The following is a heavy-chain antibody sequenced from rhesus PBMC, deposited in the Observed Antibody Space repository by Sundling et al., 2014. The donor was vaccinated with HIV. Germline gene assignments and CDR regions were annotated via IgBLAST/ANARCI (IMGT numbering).Heavy chain of an antibody. J-gene: IGHJ4*01. CDR2: FYGSRSTT. V-gene: IGHV4S10*01. CDR1: GDSISDSYR. D-gene: IGHD2-15*01. Sequence: QVQLQESGPVVVKPSETLSLTCAVSGDSISDSYRWSWIHQPPGQGLEWIGYFYGSRSTTNYNPSLESRVTISRDTSRNQFSLKLTSVTAADTAIYYCARDLIVVVGFDSWGQGVLVTVSS. CDR3: ARDLIVVVGFDS.